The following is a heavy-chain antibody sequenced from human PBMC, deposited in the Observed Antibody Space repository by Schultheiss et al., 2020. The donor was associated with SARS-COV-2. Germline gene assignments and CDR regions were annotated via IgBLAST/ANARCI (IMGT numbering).Heavy chain of an antibody. CDR1: GGSVSSGSYY. V-gene: IGHV4-61*01. CDR3: ARDLGCSGGSCYSGWFDP. CDR2: IYYSGST. J-gene: IGHJ5*02. Sequence: SETLSLTCTVSGGSVSSGSYYWSWIRQPPGKGLEWIGYIYYSGSTYYNPSLKSRVTISVDRSKNQFSLKLSSVTAADTAVYYCARDLGCSGGSCYSGWFDPWGQGTLVTVSS. D-gene: IGHD2-15*01.